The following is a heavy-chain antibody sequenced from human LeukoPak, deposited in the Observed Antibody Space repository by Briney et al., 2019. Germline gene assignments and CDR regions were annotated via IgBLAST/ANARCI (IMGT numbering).Heavy chain of an antibody. Sequence: PGGSLRLSCAASGFNFSTYDIHWVRQAPGKGLEWVAVIWYDGSNTYYVDSVKGRFTISRDNSKNTLYLQMHSLRAEDTAVYYCAREARYDRGGDYFDYWGQGTLVTVSS. J-gene: IGHJ4*02. CDR2: IWYDGSNT. V-gene: IGHV3-33*01. CDR3: AREARYDRGGDYFDY. CDR1: GFNFSTYD. D-gene: IGHD3-22*01.